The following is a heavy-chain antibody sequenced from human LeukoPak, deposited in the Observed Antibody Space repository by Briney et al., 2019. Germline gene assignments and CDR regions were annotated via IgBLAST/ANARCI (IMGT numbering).Heavy chain of an antibody. CDR1: GFTFSSYD. CDR3: AKRKGF. J-gene: IGHJ4*02. D-gene: IGHD2-15*01. Sequence: GGSLRLSCAASGFTFSSYDMHWVRQAPGKGLEWVAIISYDGNNKYYADSVRGRFTISRDNSKNTLYLQMNSLRVEDTAVYYCAKRKGFWGQGTLVTVSS. CDR2: ISYDGNNK. V-gene: IGHV3-30*18.